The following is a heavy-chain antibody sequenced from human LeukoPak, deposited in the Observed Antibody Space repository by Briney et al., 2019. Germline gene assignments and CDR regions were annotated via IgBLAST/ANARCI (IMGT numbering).Heavy chain of an antibody. V-gene: IGHV4-34*01. CDR3: ARGGYCSSTSCYGGEGMDV. CDR2: INHSGST. CDR1: GGSFSGYY. J-gene: IGHJ6*02. Sequence: KSSETLSLTCAVYGGSFSGYYWSWIRQPPGKGLEWIGEINHSGSTNYNPSLKSRVTISVDTSKNQFSLKLSSVTAADTAVYYCARGGYCSSTSCYGGEGMDVWGQGTTVTVSS. D-gene: IGHD2-2*01.